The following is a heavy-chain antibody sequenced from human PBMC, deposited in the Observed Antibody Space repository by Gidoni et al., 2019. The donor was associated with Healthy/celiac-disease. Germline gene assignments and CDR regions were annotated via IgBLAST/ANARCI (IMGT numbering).Heavy chain of an antibody. Sequence: QVQLQESGPGLVKPSETLSLTCTVSGGSISSYYWSWIRQPPGKGLECIGYIYYSGSTNYNPSLKSRVTISVDTSKNQFSLKLSSVTAADTAVYYCARAYYGSGRYMDVWGKGTTVTVSS. D-gene: IGHD3-10*01. CDR3: ARAYYGSGRYMDV. V-gene: IGHV4-59*01. J-gene: IGHJ6*03. CDR1: GGSISSYY. CDR2: IYYSGST.